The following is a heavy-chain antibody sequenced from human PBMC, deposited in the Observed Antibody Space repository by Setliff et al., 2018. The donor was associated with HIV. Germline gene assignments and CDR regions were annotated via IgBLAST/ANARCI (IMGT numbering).Heavy chain of an antibody. V-gene: IGHV1-3*01. D-gene: IGHD5-12*01. CDR3: ARERASGKPPLLNWYFDL. CDR1: GYTFTNYA. J-gene: IGHJ2*01. CDR2: ITAGNGNT. Sequence: GASVKVSCKASGYTFTNYAMHWVRQAPGQRLEWMGWITAGNGNTEYSQKFQGRVTFTKDASASTAYMELRSLGSEDTAVYFCARERASGKPPLLNWYFDLWGRGTLVTVSS.